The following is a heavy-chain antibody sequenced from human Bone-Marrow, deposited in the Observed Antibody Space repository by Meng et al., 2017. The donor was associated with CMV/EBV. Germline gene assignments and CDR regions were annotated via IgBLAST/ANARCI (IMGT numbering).Heavy chain of an antibody. V-gene: IGHV1-58*01. CDR2: IVVGSGNT. Sequence: SVKVSCKASGFTFTSSAVQWVRQARGQRLEWIGWIVVGSGNTNYAQKFQERVTITRDMSTSTAYMELSSLRSEDTAVYYCARDAPGGPAEDTSNCFDPWGQGTLVTVSS. J-gene: IGHJ5*02. D-gene: IGHD2-2*01. CDR1: GFTFTSSA. CDR3: ARDAPGGPAEDTSNCFDP.